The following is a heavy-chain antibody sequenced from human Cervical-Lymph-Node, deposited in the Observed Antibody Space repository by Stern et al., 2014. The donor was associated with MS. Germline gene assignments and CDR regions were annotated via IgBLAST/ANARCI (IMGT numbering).Heavy chain of an antibody. Sequence: VQLVESGPGLVKPSQTLSLTCTVSGGSISSDNYYWTWIRQHPGKGLEWIGHIYYSGTTYYNPSLKSRVSITVDTSQNLFSLRLSSVTAAETAVYYCARDHFTTSLDVWGHGTTVTVS. CDR1: GGSISSDNYY. D-gene: IGHD3-22*01. CDR2: IYYSGTT. V-gene: IGHV4-31*03. J-gene: IGHJ6*02. CDR3: ARDHFTTSLDV.